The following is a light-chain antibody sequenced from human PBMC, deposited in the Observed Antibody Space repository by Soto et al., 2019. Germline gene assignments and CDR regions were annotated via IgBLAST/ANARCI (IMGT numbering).Light chain of an antibody. Sequence: EIVLTQSPGTLSLSPGERATLSCRASQSVVINFLAWYQQKPGQAPRLLIFGASNRATGIPDRFSGGGSGTDFSLTISSLEPEDFAVYYCQQYGSAPLTFGQGTRLEIK. CDR1: QSVVINF. J-gene: IGKJ5*01. V-gene: IGKV3-20*01. CDR3: QQYGSAPLT. CDR2: GAS.